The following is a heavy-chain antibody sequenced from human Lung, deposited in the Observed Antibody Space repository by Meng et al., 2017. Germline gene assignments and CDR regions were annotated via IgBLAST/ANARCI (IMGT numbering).Heavy chain of an antibody. CDR1: GYNFPDYY. D-gene: IGHD6-25*01. CDR3: ARDEDISAAGKLFGDY. CDR2: INPKSGDT. V-gene: IGHV1-2*06. Sequence: VQLDQAGAEVTTPGASAKVSCKPSGYNFPDYYIHWVRRAPGQGLEWMGRINPKSGDTHYAQKFQARVTMTGDTSISTAYMELSGLRSDDTAMYYCARDEDISAAGKLFGDYWGQGTLVTVSS. J-gene: IGHJ4*02.